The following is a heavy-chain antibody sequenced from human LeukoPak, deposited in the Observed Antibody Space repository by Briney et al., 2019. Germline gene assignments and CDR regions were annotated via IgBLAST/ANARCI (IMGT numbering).Heavy chain of an antibody. Sequence: SETLSLTCAVYGGPFSGYSWSWIRQPPGKGLEWIGEINHSGSTNYNPSLKSRVTISVDTSKNQFSLKLSSVTAADTAVYYCARGQSLDYWGQGTLVTVSS. CDR3: ARGQSLDY. J-gene: IGHJ4*02. CDR1: GGPFSGYS. CDR2: INHSGST. V-gene: IGHV4-34*01.